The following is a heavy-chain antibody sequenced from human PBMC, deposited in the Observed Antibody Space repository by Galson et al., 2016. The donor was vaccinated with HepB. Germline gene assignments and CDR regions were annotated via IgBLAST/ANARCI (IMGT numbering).Heavy chain of an antibody. J-gene: IGHJ4*02. Sequence: SLRLPCAASGFGFNGYTMYWVRQAPGKGLEWVALISHDGSKKYYADSLRGRFPISRDNSKSTLYLQLNSLRTEDTSVSYCARTGLGYTYGDGLDYWGQGTLVTVSS. CDR3: ARTGLGYTYGDGLDY. V-gene: IGHV3-30-3*01. CDR2: ISHDGSKK. CDR1: GFGFNGYT. D-gene: IGHD5-18*01.